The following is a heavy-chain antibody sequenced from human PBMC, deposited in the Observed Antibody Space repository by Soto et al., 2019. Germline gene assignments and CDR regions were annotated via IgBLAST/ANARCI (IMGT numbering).Heavy chain of an antibody. CDR3: ASSYCISTSCPQCYGKDV. Sequence: ASVKVSCKASGYTLTSYAMHWVRQAPGQRLEWMGWINAGNGNTKYSQKFQGRVTITRDTSASTAYMELSSLRSEDTAVYYCASSYCISTSCPQCYGKDVWGQGTTVTVSS. CDR1: GYTLTSYA. J-gene: IGHJ6*02. V-gene: IGHV1-3*01. D-gene: IGHD2-2*01. CDR2: INAGNGNT.